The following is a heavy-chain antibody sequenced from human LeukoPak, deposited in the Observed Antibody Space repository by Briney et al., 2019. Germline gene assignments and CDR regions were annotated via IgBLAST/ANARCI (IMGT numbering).Heavy chain of an antibody. CDR2: IVVGSGNT. V-gene: IGHV1-58*01. CDR1: GFTFTGSA. Sequence: SVKVSCKASGFTFTGSAVQWVRQARGQRLEWIGWIVVGSGNTNYAQKFQERVTITRDMSPSTAYMELSSLSSEDTAVYYCAAAEYSNPSVNFRGAFDIWGQGAMVTVSS. J-gene: IGHJ3*02. D-gene: IGHD6-6*01. CDR3: AAAEYSNPSVNFRGAFDI.